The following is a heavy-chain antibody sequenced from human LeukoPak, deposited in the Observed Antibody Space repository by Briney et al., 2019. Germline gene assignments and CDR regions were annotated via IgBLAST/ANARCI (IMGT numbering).Heavy chain of an antibody. CDR2: IKDDGSDK. CDR1: GFSFDTYW. D-gene: IGHD1-20*01. V-gene: IGHV3-7*01. CDR3: VPLNWNPPGDFDR. Sequence: GGSLRLSCAVSGFSFDTYWMNWVRQAPGKGLEWVANIKDDGSDKYYVDSVKGRFSISKDNAKNALYLQMNSLRVEDTAVYYCVPLNWNPPGDFDRWGQGTLVTVSS. J-gene: IGHJ4*02.